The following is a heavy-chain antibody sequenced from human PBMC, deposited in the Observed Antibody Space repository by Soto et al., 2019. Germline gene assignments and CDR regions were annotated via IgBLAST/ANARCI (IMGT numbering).Heavy chain of an antibody. CDR1: GGTFNRYT. CDR2: IIPLLGIA. J-gene: IGHJ4*02. D-gene: IGHD6-13*01. CDR3: AREEEQLADY. Sequence: QVQLVQSEAEVKKPGSSVKVSCKASGGTFNRYTISWVRQAPGQGLEWMGRIIPLLGIANYAQKFQGRVKITAAKSTSTAYMELSSLRSDDTAVYYCAREEEQLADYWGQGTLVTVSS. V-gene: IGHV1-69*08.